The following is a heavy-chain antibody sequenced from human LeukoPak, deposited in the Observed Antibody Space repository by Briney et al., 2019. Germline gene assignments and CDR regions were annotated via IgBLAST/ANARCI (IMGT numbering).Heavy chain of an antibody. CDR3: ARVIVTGYYDAFDI. Sequence: GGSPRPSCAASGFTVSSNHMSWVRQAPGKGLEWVSVIYSGGSTYYADSVKGRFTISRDNSKNTLYLQVNSLRAEDTAVYYCARVIVTGYYDAFDIWGQGTMVTVSS. CDR2: IYSGGST. J-gene: IGHJ3*02. CDR1: GFTVSSNH. V-gene: IGHV3-53*01. D-gene: IGHD3-9*01.